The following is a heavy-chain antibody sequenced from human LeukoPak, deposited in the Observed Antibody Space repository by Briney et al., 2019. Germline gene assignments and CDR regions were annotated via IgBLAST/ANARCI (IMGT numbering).Heavy chain of an antibody. D-gene: IGHD3-10*01. J-gene: IGHJ4*02. CDR3: AGKDYYGSGSYFY. Sequence: PSETLSLTCSVSGGSISSGDYYWSYIRQPPGKGLEWMGYIYHSGSTYYNPSLKSRVTISVDRSKNQFSLKLSSVTAADTAVYYCAGKDYYGSGSYFYWGQGTLVTVSS. CDR2: IYHSGST. V-gene: IGHV4-30-2*01. CDR1: GGSISSGDYY.